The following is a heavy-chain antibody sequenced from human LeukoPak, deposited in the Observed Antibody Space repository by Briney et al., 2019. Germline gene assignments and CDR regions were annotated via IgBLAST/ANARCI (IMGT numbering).Heavy chain of an antibody. CDR2: INSDGSST. D-gene: IGHD3-16*01. J-gene: IGHJ6*02. Sequence: QSGGSLRLSCAASGFTFSSYWMHWVRQAPGKGLVWVSRINSDGSSTSYADSVKGRFTISRDNAKNTLYLQMYSLRAEDTAVYYCANSGVMEYYGMDVWGQGTTVTVSS. CDR3: ANSGVMEYYGMDV. CDR1: GFTFSSYW. V-gene: IGHV3-74*01.